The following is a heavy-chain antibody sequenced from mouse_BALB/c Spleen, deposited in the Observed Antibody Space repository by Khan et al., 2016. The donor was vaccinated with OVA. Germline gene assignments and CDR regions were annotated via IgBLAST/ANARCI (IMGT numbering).Heavy chain of an antibody. CDR3: ARRGEDEAYLDY. J-gene: IGHJ2*01. CDR1: GFTFSYYA. Sequence: EVELVESGGGLVKPGESLKLSCAASGFTFSYYAVSWVRQTPEKRLEWVATISSAGSYTYYQDSVKGRFIIFRDTAQNSLYLQMYSLRSEDTAMYYCARRGEDEAYLDYWGQGTTLTVSS. V-gene: IGHV5-9-3*01. CDR2: ISSAGSYT.